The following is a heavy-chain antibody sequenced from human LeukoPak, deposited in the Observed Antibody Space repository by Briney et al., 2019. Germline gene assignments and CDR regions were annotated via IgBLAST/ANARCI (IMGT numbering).Heavy chain of an antibody. CDR3: ASDDYGDYEDGFDI. Sequence: PGGSLRLSCVVSGFTFSRATMIWVRQAPGKGLEWVSSISSTSTYINYADSVKGRFTISRDNAKKSLYLQMNGLRGEDTAMYYCASDDYGDYEDGFDIWGQGTMVTVSS. J-gene: IGHJ3*02. D-gene: IGHD4-17*01. V-gene: IGHV3-21*01. CDR2: ISSTSTYI. CDR1: GFTFSRAT.